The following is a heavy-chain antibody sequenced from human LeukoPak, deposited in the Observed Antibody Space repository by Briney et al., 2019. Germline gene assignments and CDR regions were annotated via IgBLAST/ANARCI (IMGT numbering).Heavy chain of an antibody. CDR2: INPNSGGT. CDR3: ARDGVYYGSGSYYNFYYYYMDV. V-gene: IGHV1-2*02. J-gene: IGHJ6*03. CDR1: GYTFTGYY. Sequence: GPVKVSCKASGYTFTGYYMHWVRQAPGQGLEGMGWINPNSGGTNYAQKIQGRVTMTRDTSISTAYMELSRLRSDDTAVYYCARDGVYYGSGSYYNFYYYYMDVWGKGTTVTVSS. D-gene: IGHD3-10*01.